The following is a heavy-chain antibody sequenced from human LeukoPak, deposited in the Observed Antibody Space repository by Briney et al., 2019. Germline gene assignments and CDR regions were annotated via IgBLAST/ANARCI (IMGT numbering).Heavy chain of an antibody. CDR3: AKDRGSGWYPDYDC. V-gene: IGHV3-23*01. Sequence: GGSLRLYCAASGFTFSSYAMSWVRQAPGKGLEWVSAISGSAGSTNYADSVKGRFTISRDNSKNTLYLQMNSLRAEDTAVYYCAKDRGSGWYPDYDCWGQGTLVTVSS. D-gene: IGHD6-19*01. J-gene: IGHJ4*02. CDR1: GFTFSSYA. CDR2: ISGSAGST.